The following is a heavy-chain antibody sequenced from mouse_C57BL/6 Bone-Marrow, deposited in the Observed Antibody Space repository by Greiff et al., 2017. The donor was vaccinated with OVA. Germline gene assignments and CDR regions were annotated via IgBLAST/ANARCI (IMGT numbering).Heavy chain of an antibody. Sequence: VQLQQPGAELVKPGASVKLSCKASGYTFTSYWMHWVKQRPGRGLEWIGMIHPNSGSTNYNEKFKSKATLTVDKSSSTAYMQLSSLTSEDSAVYYCARKDSSGYDYYAMDYWGQGTSVTVSS. V-gene: IGHV1-64*01. J-gene: IGHJ4*01. CDR2: IHPNSGST. D-gene: IGHD3-2*02. CDR3: ARKDSSGYDYYAMDY. CDR1: GYTFTSYW.